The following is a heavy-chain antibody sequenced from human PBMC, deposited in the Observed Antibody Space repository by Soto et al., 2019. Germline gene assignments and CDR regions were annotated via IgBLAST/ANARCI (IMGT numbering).Heavy chain of an antibody. J-gene: IGHJ6*03. D-gene: IGHD3-16*01. V-gene: IGHV4-39*01. Sequence: SETLSLTYTVSGGSISSSSYYWGWIRQPPGKGLEWIGSIYYSGSTYYNPSLKSRVTISVDTSKNQFSLKLSSVTAADTAVYYCARSGGENYYYYMDVWGKGTTVTVSS. CDR3: ARSGGENYYYYMDV. CDR1: GGSISSSSYY. CDR2: IYYSGST.